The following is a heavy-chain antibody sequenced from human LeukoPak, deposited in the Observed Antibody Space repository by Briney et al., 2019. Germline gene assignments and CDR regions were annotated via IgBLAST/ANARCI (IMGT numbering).Heavy chain of an antibody. CDR2: IYDSGST. Sequence: SETLSLTCAVSGYSISSGYYWGWIRQPPGKGLEWIGSIYDSGSTYYNPSLKSRVTISVDTSKNQFPLKLSSVTAADTAVYYCARLGVAARPFDYWGQGTLVTVSS. D-gene: IGHD6-6*01. CDR1: GYSISSGYY. CDR3: ARLGVAARPFDY. V-gene: IGHV4-38-2*01. J-gene: IGHJ4*02.